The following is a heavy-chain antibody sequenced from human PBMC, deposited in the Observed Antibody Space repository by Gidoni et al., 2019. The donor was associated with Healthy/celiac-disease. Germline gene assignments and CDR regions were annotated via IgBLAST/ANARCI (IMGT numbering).Heavy chain of an antibody. Sequence: QVQLQQWGAGLLKPSETLSLPCAVYGGSFSGYYWSWIRQPPGKGLEWIGEINHSGSTNYNPSLKSRVTISVDTSKNQFSLKLSSVTAADTAVYYCARRPIPEYSSSALVYYFDYWGQGTLVTVSS. V-gene: IGHV4-34*01. CDR3: ARRPIPEYSSSALVYYFDY. CDR1: GGSFSGYY. D-gene: IGHD6-6*01. J-gene: IGHJ4*02. CDR2: INHSGST.